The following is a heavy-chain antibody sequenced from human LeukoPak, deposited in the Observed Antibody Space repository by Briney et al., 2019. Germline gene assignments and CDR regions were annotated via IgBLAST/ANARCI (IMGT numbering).Heavy chain of an antibody. CDR2: INPSGGST. CDR1: GYTFTSYY. D-gene: IGHD2-2*01. V-gene: IGHV1-46*01. J-gene: IGHJ4*02. CDR3: ARGYCSSTSCYEPPRY. Sequence: ASVRVSCKASGYTFTSYYMHWVRQAPGQGLEWMGLINPSGGSTSYAQKFQGRVTMTRDTSTRTVYMELSSLRSEDTAVYYCARGYCSSTSCYEPPRYWGQGTLVTVSS.